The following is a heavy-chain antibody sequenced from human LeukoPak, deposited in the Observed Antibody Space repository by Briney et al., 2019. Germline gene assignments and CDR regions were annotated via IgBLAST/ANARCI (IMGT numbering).Heavy chain of an antibody. CDR2: IYYSGST. J-gene: IGHJ4*02. CDR3: ARARDSLAYCGGDCYSAREFDY. Sequence: SETLSLTCTVSGGSISSYYWSWIRQPPGKGLEWIGYIYYSGSTNYNPSLKSRVTISVDTSKNQFSLKLSSVTAADTAVYYCARARDSLAYCGGDCYSAREFDYWGQGTLVTVSS. CDR1: GGSISSYY. D-gene: IGHD2-21*02. V-gene: IGHV4-59*01.